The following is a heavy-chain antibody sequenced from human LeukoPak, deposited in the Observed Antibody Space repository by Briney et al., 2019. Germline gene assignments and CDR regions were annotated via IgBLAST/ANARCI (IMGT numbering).Heavy chain of an antibody. CDR1: GYTFTGYY. J-gene: IGHJ6*03. CDR2: INPNSGGT. D-gene: IGHD6-6*01. Sequence: GASVKVSCKASGYTFTGYYMHWVRQAPGQGLEWMGWINPNSGGTNYAQKFQGRATMTRDTSISTAYMELSRLRSDDTAVYYCARAAGSSSYKYYYYYYMDVWGKGTTVTVSS. CDR3: ARAAGSSSYKYYYYYYMDV. V-gene: IGHV1-2*02.